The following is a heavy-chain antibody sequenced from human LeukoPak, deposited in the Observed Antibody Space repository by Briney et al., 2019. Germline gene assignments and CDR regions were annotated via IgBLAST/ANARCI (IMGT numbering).Heavy chain of an antibody. CDR3: ARGQVVRGVINY. J-gene: IGHJ4*02. CDR2: VNPNSGNT. CDR1: GYTFTSYD. Sequence: ASVKVSCKASGYTFTSYDINWVRRATGQGLEWMGWVNPNSGNTGYAQKFQGRVTMTRNTSISTAYMELSSLRSEDTAVYYRARGQVVRGVINYWGQGTLVTVSS. V-gene: IGHV1-8*01. D-gene: IGHD3-10*01.